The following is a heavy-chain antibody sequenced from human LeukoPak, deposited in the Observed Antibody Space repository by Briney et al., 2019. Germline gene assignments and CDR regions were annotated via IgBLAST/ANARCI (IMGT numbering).Heavy chain of an antibody. V-gene: IGHV3-48*01. J-gene: IGHJ4*02. CDR3: ARDRAGGAYHYDSSGYYY. CDR2: ISSSTSTI. D-gene: IGHD3-22*01. Sequence: GGSLRLSCAASGFTFSDYSMNWVRQAPGKGLEWVSYISSSTSTIYYADSVRGRFTISRDNAKNPLYLQMNSLRAEDTAVYYCARDRAGGAYHYDSSGYYYWGQGTLVTVSS. CDR1: GFTFSDYS.